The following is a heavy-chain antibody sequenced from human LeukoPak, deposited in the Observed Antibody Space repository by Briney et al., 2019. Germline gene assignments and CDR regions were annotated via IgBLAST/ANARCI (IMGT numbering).Heavy chain of an antibody. V-gene: IGHV4-38-2*02. J-gene: IGHJ4*02. CDR1: GYSISSGYY. CDR2: IYYSGST. CDR3: ARIVGGTTAY. D-gene: IGHD1-1*01. Sequence: SETLSLTCTVSGYSISSGYYWGWIRQPPGKGLEWIGSIYYSGSTYYNPSLKSRVTISVDTSKNQFSLKLSSVTAADTAVYYCARIVGGTTAYWGQGTLVTVSS.